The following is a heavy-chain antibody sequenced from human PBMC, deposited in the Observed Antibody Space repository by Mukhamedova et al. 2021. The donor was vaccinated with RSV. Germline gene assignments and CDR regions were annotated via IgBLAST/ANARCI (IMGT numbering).Heavy chain of an antibody. V-gene: IGHV3-15*01. CDR3: ATDPPVRVRELLSY. Sequence: GTIDYAAPVKGRFTISKDDSTNTLYLQMNNLKTEDTAVYYCATDPPVRVRELLSYWGHGTLVTVSA. CDR2: GTI. J-gene: IGHJ4*01. D-gene: IGHD1-26*01.